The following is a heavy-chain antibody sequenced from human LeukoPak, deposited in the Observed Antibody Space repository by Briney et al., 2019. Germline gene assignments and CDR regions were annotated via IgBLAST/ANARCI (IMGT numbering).Heavy chain of an antibody. CDR3: ATDGIAAAGENWFDP. D-gene: IGHD6-13*01. CDR1: GYTLTELS. Sequence: ASVKVSCKVSGYTLTELSMHWVRQAPGKGLEWMGGFDPEDGETIYAQKFQGRVSMTEDTSTDTAYMELSSLRSEDTAVYYCATDGIAAAGENWFDPWGQGTLVTVSS. J-gene: IGHJ5*02. CDR2: FDPEDGET. V-gene: IGHV1-24*01.